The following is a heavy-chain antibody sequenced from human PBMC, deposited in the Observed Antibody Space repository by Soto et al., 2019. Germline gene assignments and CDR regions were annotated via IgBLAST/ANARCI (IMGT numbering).Heavy chain of an antibody. D-gene: IGHD5-12*01. CDR2: INPSGGST. Sequence: APVKVSCKASGYTFTSYYMHWVRQAPGQGLEWMGIINPSGGSTSYAQKFQGRVTMTRDTSTSTVYMELSSLRSEDTAVYYCARDRYSGYASNWFDPWGQGTLVTVSS. J-gene: IGHJ5*02. CDR1: GYTFTSYY. CDR3: ARDRYSGYASNWFDP. V-gene: IGHV1-46*01.